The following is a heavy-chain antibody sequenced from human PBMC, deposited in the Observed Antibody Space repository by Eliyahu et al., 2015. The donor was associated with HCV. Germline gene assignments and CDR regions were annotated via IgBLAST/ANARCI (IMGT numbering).Heavy chain of an antibody. Sequence: EVQLVESGGGLVQPGGSLRLSCAASGFTFSSYSMNWVRQAPGKGLEWVSYXSSSSSTIYYADSVKGRFTISRDNAKNSLYLQMNSLRDEDTAVYYCARGIIAVAGRDHCFDYWGQGTLVTVSS. CDR3: ARGIIAVAGRDHCFDY. D-gene: IGHD6-19*01. CDR2: XSSSSSTI. J-gene: IGHJ4*02. CDR1: GFTFSSYS. V-gene: IGHV3-48*02.